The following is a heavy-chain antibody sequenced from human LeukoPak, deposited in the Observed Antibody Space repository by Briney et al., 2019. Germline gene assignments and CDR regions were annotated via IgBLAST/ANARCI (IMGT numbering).Heavy chain of an antibody. Sequence: GRSLRLSCAASGFTFDDYAMHWVRQAPGKGLEWVSGISWNSGSIGYADSVKGRFTISRDNAKNSLYLQMNSLRAEDTAVYYCAREGIAVAGNAFDIWGQGTMVTVSS. D-gene: IGHD6-19*01. J-gene: IGHJ3*02. CDR3: AREGIAVAGNAFDI. CDR1: GFTFDDYA. V-gene: IGHV3-9*01. CDR2: ISWNSGSI.